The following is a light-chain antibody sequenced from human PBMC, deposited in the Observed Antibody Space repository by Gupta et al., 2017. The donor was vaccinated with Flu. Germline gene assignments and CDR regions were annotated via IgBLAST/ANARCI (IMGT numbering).Light chain of an antibody. CDR1: QSISSW. CDR3: QQYNSYPYT. CDR2: KAS. V-gene: IGKV1-5*03. Sequence: DIQMTQSPSTLSASAGDRVTITCRASQSISSWLAWYQQKPGKAPKPLIYKASSLESGVPSRVSGSGSGTEFTLTISSLQPDDFATYYGQQYNSYPYTFGQGTKLEIK. J-gene: IGKJ2*01.